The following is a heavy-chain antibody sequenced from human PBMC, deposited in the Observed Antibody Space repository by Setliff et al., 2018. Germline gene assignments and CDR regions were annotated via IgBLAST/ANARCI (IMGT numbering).Heavy chain of an antibody. CDR1: GFTFDDHT. V-gene: IGHV3-43*01. Sequence: PGGSLRLSCEASGFTFDDHTMHWVRQAPGRGLEWISIISWDGVSGEYAASVRGRFAIARDSSKNILYLQMNSLRRDDTALYFCARAIGDYVMDSWGQGTLVTVSS. CDR2: ISWDGVSG. J-gene: IGHJ4*02. D-gene: IGHD4-17*01. CDR3: ARAIGDYVMDS.